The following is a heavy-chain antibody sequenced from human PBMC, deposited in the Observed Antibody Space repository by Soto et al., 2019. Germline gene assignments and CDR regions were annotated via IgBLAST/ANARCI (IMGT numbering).Heavy chain of an antibody. D-gene: IGHD4-17*01. CDR3: ARHATVTTVDYNYGMDV. Sequence: PSETLSLTCTVSGGSISSGGYYWSWIRQHPGKGLEWIGYIYYSGGTYYNPSLKSRVTISLDTSKNEFSLKLSSVTAADTAVYYCARHATVTTVDYNYGMDVWGQGTTVTVSS. V-gene: IGHV4-31*03. J-gene: IGHJ6*02. CDR2: IYYSGGT. CDR1: GGSISSGGYY.